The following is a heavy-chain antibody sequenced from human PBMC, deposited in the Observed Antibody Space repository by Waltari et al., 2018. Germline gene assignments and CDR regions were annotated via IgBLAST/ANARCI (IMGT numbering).Heavy chain of an antibody. D-gene: IGHD4-17*01. Sequence: HLQESGPGLVKPSETLSLTCDVSGDSISNSYWSWILQSAGKAREWIGRVYTSGSTNDNPALRGRITVSEDTSKNQISLKMNSVTAADTAVYYCARDRREDFGDYDPLFDYWGQGVLVTVSS. V-gene: IGHV4-4*07. J-gene: IGHJ4*02. CDR1: GDSISNSY. CDR3: ARDRREDFGDYDPLFDY. CDR2: VYTSGST.